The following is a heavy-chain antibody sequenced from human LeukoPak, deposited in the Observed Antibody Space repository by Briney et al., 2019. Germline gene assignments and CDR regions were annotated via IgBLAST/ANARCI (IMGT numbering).Heavy chain of an antibody. J-gene: IGHJ6*02. Sequence: ASVKVPCKASGYTFTDYYIHWVRQAPGQGLEWMGWINPNNGGTNSAQNFQGRVTMTRDTSSSTVYMELSRLRSDDTAVFYCAGGISTRHFYYGMDVWGQGTTVTVSS. D-gene: IGHD2/OR15-2a*01. CDR2: INPNNGGT. V-gene: IGHV1-2*02. CDR3: AGGISTRHFYYGMDV. CDR1: GYTFTDYY.